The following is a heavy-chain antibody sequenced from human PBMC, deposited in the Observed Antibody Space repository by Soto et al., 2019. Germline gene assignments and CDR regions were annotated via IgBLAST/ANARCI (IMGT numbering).Heavy chain of an antibody. D-gene: IGHD2-2*01. V-gene: IGHV1-46*01. CDR2: INPSGGST. J-gene: IGHJ4*02. CDR1: GYTFTSYY. Sequence: GASVKVSCKASGYTFTSYYIHWVRQAPGQGLEWMGIINPSGGSTSYAQKFRGRVTMTRDTSTSTVYMELSSLRSEDTAVYYCARDFVVVPAALYYFDYWGQGTLVTVYS. CDR3: ARDFVVVPAALYYFDY.